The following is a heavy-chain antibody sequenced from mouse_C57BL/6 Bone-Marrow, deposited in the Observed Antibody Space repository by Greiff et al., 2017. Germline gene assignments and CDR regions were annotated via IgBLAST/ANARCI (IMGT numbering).Heavy chain of an antibody. V-gene: IGHV5-17*01. D-gene: IGHD2-1*01. CDR1: GFTFSDYG. CDR2: ISSGSSTI. J-gene: IGHJ3*01. CDR3: ARPLYDGNYWFAY. Sequence: EVKLMESGGGLVKPGGSLKLSCAASGFTFSDYGMHWVRQAPEKGLEWVAYISSGSSTIYYADTVKGRFTISRDNAKNTLFLQMTSLRSEDTAMYYCARPLYDGNYWFAYWGQGTLVTVSA.